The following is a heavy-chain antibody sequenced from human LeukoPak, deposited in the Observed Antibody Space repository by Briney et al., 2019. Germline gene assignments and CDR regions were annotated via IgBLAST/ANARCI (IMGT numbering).Heavy chain of an antibody. V-gene: IGHV4-59*01. Sequence: SETLSLTCTVSGDFISSSYWSWIRQPPGKTLEWIGYIYYTGTTNYNPSLKSRVTMSIDTSKNQFSLNLSSVTAADTAVYYCARGFYDSSGYSNCFDPWGQGTLVTVSS. CDR3: ARGFYDSSGYSNCFDP. D-gene: IGHD3-22*01. CDR1: GDFISSSY. CDR2: IYYTGTT. J-gene: IGHJ5*02.